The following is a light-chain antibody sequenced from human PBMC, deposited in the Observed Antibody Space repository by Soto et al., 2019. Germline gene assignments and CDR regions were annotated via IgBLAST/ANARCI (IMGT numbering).Light chain of an antibody. V-gene: IGLV2-14*01. CDR2: DVS. CDR3: SSYTSSSPLWV. Sequence: QSALTQPASVSGSPGQSITISCTGTSSDVGGYNYVSWYQQHPGKAPKLMIYDVSNRPSGVSNRFSGSKSGNTASLTISGLQAEDDADYYCSSYTSSSPLWVFRGGTKLTVL. CDR1: SSDVGGYNY. J-gene: IGLJ3*02.